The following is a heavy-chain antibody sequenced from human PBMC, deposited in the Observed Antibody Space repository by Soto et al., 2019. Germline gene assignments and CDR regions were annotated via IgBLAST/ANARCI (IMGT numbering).Heavy chain of an antibody. CDR1: GYTFTSYG. Sequence: GASVKVSCKASGYTFTSYGISWLRQAPGQGLEWMGWISGYNGDTNYAQKVQGRVTMTTDTSTSTAYMELRSLRYDDTVVYYCARSAMSVAGTKYFQLWGQGTLVTVSS. D-gene: IGHD6-19*01. CDR3: ARSAMSVAGTKYFQL. V-gene: IGHV1-18*01. J-gene: IGHJ1*01. CDR2: ISGYNGDT.